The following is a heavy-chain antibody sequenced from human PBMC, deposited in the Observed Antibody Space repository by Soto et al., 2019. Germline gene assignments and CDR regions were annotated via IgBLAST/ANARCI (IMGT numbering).Heavy chain of an antibody. CDR3: ARESIAARPYYYYGVDV. CDR2: IYHSGST. CDR1: GYSISSGYY. J-gene: IGHJ6*02. Sequence: PSETLSLTCAVSGYSISSGYYWGWIRQPPGKGLEWIGSIYHSGSTYYNPSLKSRVTISVDTSKNQFSLKLSSVTAADTAVYYCARESIAARPYYYYGVDVWGQGTTVTVSS. V-gene: IGHV4-38-2*02. D-gene: IGHD6-6*01.